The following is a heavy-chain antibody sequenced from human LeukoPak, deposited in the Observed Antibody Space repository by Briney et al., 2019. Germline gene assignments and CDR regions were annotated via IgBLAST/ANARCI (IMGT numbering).Heavy chain of an antibody. V-gene: IGHV4-4*02. CDR1: GGSISSSNW. D-gene: IGHD5-18*01. CDR3: AKPHTAMVWGGFDY. Sequence: SETLSLTCAVSGGSISSSNWWSWVRQPPGKGLEWIGEIYHSGSTNYNPSLKSRVTISVDKSKNQFSLKLSSVTAADTPVYYCAKPHTAMVWGGFDYWGQGPLVSVSS. CDR2: IYHSGST. J-gene: IGHJ4*02.